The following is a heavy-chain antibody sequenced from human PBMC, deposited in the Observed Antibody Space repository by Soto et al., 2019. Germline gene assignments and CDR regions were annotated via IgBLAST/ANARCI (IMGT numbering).Heavy chain of an antibody. D-gene: IGHD6-13*01. CDR3: ARDGIAAAGTSWFDP. Sequence: ASVKVSCKASGYTFTSYDINWVRQATGQGLEWMGWMNPNSGNTGYAQKFQGRVTITTDTSASTAYMELSSLRSEDTAVYYCARDGIAAAGTSWFDPWGQGTLVTVSS. CDR2: MNPNSGNT. CDR1: GYTFTSYD. V-gene: IGHV1-8*01. J-gene: IGHJ5*02.